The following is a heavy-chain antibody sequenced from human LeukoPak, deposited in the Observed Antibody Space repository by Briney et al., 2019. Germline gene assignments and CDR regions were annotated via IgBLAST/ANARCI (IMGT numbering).Heavy chain of an antibody. D-gene: IGHD4-17*01. CDR2: IYTSGST. CDR1: GGSISSYY. V-gene: IGHV4-4*07. CDR3: ARDYFDYGDYVGSWAFDI. J-gene: IGHJ3*02. Sequence: PSETLSLTCTVSGGSISSYYWSWIRQPAGKGLEWIGRIYTSGSTNYNPSLKSRVTMSVDTSKNQFSLKLSSETAADTAAYYCARDYFDYGDYVGSWAFDIWGQGTMVTVSS.